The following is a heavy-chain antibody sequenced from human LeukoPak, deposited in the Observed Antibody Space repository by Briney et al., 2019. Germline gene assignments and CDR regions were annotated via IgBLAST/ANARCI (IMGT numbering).Heavy chain of an antibody. CDR2: VNHSGSA. J-gene: IGHJ5*02. CDR1: GASFNDYY. Sequence: PSKTLSLTCAVYGASFNDYYWSWIRHSPTKGLEWIGEVNHSGSAKYNPSLKSRVTISADKSKNQFFLRLSPVAAADSGVYYCARERASNTHDNWFDPWGQGTLVTVSS. CDR3: ARERASNTHDNWFDP. V-gene: IGHV4-34*01.